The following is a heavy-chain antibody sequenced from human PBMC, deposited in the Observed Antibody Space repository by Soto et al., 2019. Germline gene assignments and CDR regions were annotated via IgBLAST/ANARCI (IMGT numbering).Heavy chain of an antibody. Sequence: QVQLVQSGAEVKKPGSSVKVSCKASGDTFSSYAINWVRQAPGQGLEWIGGIIPMFGTANDAQKFKGRVTITAGERTSTVYMELSSLRSEDTAVYYCARVGPAHYYDSSGYYSPLDYWGQGTLGTVSS. V-gene: IGHV1-69*01. CDR2: IIPMFGTA. D-gene: IGHD3-22*01. CDR3: ARVGPAHYYDSSGYYSPLDY. CDR1: GDTFSSYA. J-gene: IGHJ4*02.